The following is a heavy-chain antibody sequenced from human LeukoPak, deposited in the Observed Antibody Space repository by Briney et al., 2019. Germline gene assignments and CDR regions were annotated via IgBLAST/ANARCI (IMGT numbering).Heavy chain of an antibody. CDR3: ARDSSYSMDV. Sequence: GGSLRLSCAASGFTFSSSWMHWVRQAPGKGLVWVSHINSDGSSTSYADSVKGRLTISRDNAKNTAYLQMNSLRAEDTAVYYCARDSSYSMDVWGQGTTVTVSS. J-gene: IGHJ6*02. D-gene: IGHD6-13*01. V-gene: IGHV3-74*01. CDR2: INSDGSST. CDR1: GFTFSSSW.